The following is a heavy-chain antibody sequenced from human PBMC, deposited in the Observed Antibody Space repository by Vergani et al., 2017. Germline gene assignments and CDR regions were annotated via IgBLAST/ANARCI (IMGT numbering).Heavy chain of an antibody. D-gene: IGHD3-10*01. CDR2: ISAYNGNT. J-gene: IGHJ4*02. CDR1: GYTFTSYG. CDR3: ARKGRDLIWFGEFLTQ. Sequence: QVQLVQSGAEVKKPGASVKVSCKASGYTFTSYGISWVRQAPGQGLEWMGWISAYNGNTNYGQKLQGRVTMTTDTSTSKAYMELRSLRSDDTAVYYCARKGRDLIWFGEFLTQWGQGTLVTVSS. V-gene: IGHV1-18*01.